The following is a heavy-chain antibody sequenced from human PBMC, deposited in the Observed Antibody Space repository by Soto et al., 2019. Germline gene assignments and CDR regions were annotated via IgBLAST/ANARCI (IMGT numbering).Heavy chain of an antibody. CDR2: IIPIFGTA. V-gene: IGHV1-69*13. Sequence: SVKVSCKASGCTFSSYAISWVRQAPGQGLEWMGGIIPIFGTANYAQKFQGRVTITADESTSTAYMELSSLRSEDTAVYYCARDPGWNTNYSYGMDVWGQATTVIVS. CDR1: GCTFSSYA. CDR3: ARDPGWNTNYSYGMDV. J-gene: IGHJ6*01. D-gene: IGHD1-1*01.